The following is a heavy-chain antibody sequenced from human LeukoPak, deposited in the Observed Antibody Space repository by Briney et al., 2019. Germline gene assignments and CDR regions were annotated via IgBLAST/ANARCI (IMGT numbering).Heavy chain of an antibody. J-gene: IGHJ5*02. V-gene: IGHV4-59*08. CDR3: ARHGKTWFGEYPRPYKWFDL. CDR1: GDSISRHF. D-gene: IGHD3-10*01. Sequence: SETLSLTCTVSGDSISRHFWSWIRQPPGKGLEWIGYIYYSGSTNYNPSLRARVTMSLDTSNNQFSLDLSSVTATDTAVYYCARHGKTWFGEYPRPYKWFDLWGQGTLVSVSS. CDR2: IYYSGST.